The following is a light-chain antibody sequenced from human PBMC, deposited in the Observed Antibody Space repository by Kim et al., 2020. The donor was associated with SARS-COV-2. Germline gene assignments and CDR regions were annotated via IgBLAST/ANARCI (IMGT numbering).Light chain of an antibody. CDR1: SSDVGGYNY. V-gene: IGLV2-8*01. CDR2: EVS. J-gene: IGLJ2*01. Sequence: GQSVTISCTGTSSDVGGYNYVSWYQQHPGKAPKHLIYEVSKRPSGVPDRFSGSKSGNTASLSVSGLQADDEADYYCFSYAGRTKLLFGGGTQLTVL. CDR3: FSYAGRTKLL.